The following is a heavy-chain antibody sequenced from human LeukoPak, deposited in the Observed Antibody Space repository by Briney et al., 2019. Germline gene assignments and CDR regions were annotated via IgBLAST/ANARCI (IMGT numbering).Heavy chain of an antibody. Sequence: GGSLRLSCAASGFTFSSYAMSWVRQAPGKGLEWVSAISGSGGSTYYADSVKGRFTISRDNSKNTLYLQMNSLRAEDTAVYYCAKGSYFDSSGYYRDDAFDVWGHGTMVTVSS. J-gene: IGHJ3*01. D-gene: IGHD3-22*01. CDR2: ISGSGGST. CDR3: AKGSYFDSSGYYRDDAFDV. CDR1: GFTFSSYA. V-gene: IGHV3-23*01.